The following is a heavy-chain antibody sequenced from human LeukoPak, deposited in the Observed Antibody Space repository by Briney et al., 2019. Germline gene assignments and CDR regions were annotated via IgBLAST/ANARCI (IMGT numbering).Heavy chain of an antibody. V-gene: IGHV3-21*06. CDR2: ISSTSSYI. CDR1: GFTCSAYS. Sequence: PGGSLRLSCAASGFTCSAYSINWVRQAPGKGLEWVSSISSTSSYIYYADSMKGRFTISRDNAKNSLNLQMNSLRAEDTAVYYCARVAPPLGFDYWGQGTLVTVSS. CDR3: ARVAPPLGFDY. J-gene: IGHJ4*02.